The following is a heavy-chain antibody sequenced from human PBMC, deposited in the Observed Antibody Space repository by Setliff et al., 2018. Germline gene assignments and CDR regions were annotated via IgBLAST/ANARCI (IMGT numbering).Heavy chain of an antibody. CDR3: ARRSGDRGMTTGWPVDFDY. D-gene: IGHD4-17*01. V-gene: IGHV1-18*01. CDR2: ISTRNDDT. CDR1: GYIFTRYR. Sequence: ASVKVSCKASGYIFTRYRITWVRQSPGQGLEWMGWISTRNDDTGYAQKFKGRVTLTTDTSTNTAYMELRSLRSDDTAVYYCARRSGDRGMTTGWPVDFDYWGRGTLVTVSS. J-gene: IGHJ4*01.